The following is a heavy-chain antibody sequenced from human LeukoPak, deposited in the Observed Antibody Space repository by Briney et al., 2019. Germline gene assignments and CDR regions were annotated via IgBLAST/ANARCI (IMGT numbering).Heavy chain of an antibody. CDR1: GGSISSYY. CDR3: ARESSITMIVLHDAFDI. D-gene: IGHD3-22*01. J-gene: IGHJ3*02. Sequence: SETLSLTCTVSGGSISSYYWSWIRQPAGKGLEWIGRIYTSGSTNYNPSLKSRVTMSVDTSKNQFSLKLSSVTAADTAVYYCARESSITMIVLHDAFDIWGQGTMVTVSS. CDR2: IYTSGST. V-gene: IGHV4-4*07.